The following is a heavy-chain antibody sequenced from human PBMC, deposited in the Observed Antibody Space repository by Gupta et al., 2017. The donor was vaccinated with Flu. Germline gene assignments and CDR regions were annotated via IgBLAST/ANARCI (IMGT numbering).Heavy chain of an antibody. CDR2: ISWNSDTI. Sequence: EMQLVESGGGLVQPGRSLRLSCAASGITFDDYAMHWVRQAPGKGLEWVSGISWNSDTIGYADSVKGRFTLSRDTAKNSLYLQMNSLRPEDTALYYCVKDRGYTWDAIDFWGQGTMVTVSS. V-gene: IGHV3-9*01. J-gene: IGHJ3*01. D-gene: IGHD6-13*01. CDR1: GITFDDYA. CDR3: VKDRGYTWDAIDF.